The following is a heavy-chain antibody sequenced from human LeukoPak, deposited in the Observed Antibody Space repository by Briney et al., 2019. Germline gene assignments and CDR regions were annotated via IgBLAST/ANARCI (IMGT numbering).Heavy chain of an antibody. J-gene: IGHJ4*02. V-gene: IGHV3-48*01. CDR1: GFTFSSHS. CDR2: IGAGGSPI. CDR3: AKAGPSDY. Sequence: GGSLRLSCAASGFTFSSHSVSWVRQAPGKRLEWVSYIGAGGSPIYYANSVKGRFTISRDNSKNTLYLQMNSLRSEDTAVYYCAKAGPSDYWGQGTLVIVSS.